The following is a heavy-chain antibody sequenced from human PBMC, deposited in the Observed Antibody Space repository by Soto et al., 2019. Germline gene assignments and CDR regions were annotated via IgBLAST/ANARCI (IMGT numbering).Heavy chain of an antibody. J-gene: IGHJ4*02. CDR3: AREVTTEYYFDY. Sequence: EVQLLESGGGLVQPGGSLRLSCAASGFTFSSYAMNWVRQAPGKGLEGVSTISGRGGSTYYADSVKGRFTISRDNSKNTLYLKMNSLRAEDTAVYYCAREVTTEYYFDYWGQGTPVTVSS. CDR2: ISGRGGST. V-gene: IGHV3-23*01. CDR1: GFTFSSYA. D-gene: IGHD4-17*01.